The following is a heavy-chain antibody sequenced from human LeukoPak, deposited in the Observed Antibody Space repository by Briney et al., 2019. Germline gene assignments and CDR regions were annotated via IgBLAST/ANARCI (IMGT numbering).Heavy chain of an antibody. D-gene: IGHD2-21*02. Sequence: GGSLRLSCAASGLTFSSYWMSWVRQAPGRGLEWVADIKQGGTQKYYVDSVEGRITISRDNVKNSLYLQMNSLRVEDTAVYYCARDCGSDCSQAFDIWGQGTMVTVSS. CDR2: IKQGGTQK. CDR1: GLTFSSYW. CDR3: ARDCGSDCSQAFDI. V-gene: IGHV3-7*05. J-gene: IGHJ3*02.